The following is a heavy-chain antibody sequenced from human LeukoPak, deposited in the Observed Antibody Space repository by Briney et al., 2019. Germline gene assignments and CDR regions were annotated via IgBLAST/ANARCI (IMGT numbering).Heavy chain of an antibody. CDR3: ARVIYGDYGGTFDY. V-gene: IGHV1-8*01. D-gene: IGHD4-17*01. CDR2: MNPNSGNT. CDR1: GYTFTSYD. Sequence: ASVKVSCKASGYTFTSYDTNWVRPATGQGLEWMGWMNPNSGNTGYAQKFQGRVTMTRNTSISTAYMELSSLRSEDTAVYYCARVIYGDYGGTFDYWGQGTLVTVSS. J-gene: IGHJ4*02.